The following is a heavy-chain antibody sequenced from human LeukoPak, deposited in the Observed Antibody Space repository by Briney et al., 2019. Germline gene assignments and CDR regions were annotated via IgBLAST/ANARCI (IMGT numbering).Heavy chain of an antibody. CDR1: GGSISSGGYY. V-gene: IGHV4-31*03. J-gene: IGHJ4*02. D-gene: IGHD3-10*01. CDR2: IYYSGST. CDR3: ARDRAHFGSGFDY. Sequence: PSETLSLTCTVSGGSISSGGYYWSWIRQHPGKGLEWIGYIYYSGSTYYNPSLKSRVTISVDTSKNQFSLKLSSVTAADTAVYYCARDRAHFGSGFDYWGQGALVTVSS.